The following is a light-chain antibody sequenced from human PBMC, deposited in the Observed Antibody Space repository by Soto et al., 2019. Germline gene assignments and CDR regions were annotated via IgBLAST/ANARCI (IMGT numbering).Light chain of an antibody. Sequence: DIQMTQSPSSLSASVGDRVTITCRASQSISSYLNWYQQKQEKAPKLLIYAASSLQSGVPSRFSGRGSGTDFTLTISSLQPEDFGTYYCQQSYSTPLTVGHGTTVDI. V-gene: IGKV1-39*01. CDR1: QSISSY. CDR3: QQSYSTPLT. CDR2: AAS. J-gene: IGKJ3*01.